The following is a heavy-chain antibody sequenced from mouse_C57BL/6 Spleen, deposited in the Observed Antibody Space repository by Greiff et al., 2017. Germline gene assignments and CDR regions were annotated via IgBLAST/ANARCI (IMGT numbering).Heavy chain of an antibody. CDR3: VRHRDYDYAMDY. CDR1: GFSFNTYA. V-gene: IGHV10-1*01. Sequence: EVMLVESGGGLVQPKGSLKLSCAASGFSFNTYAMNWVRQAPGKGLEWVARIRSKSNNYATYYADSVKDRFTISRDDSESMLYLQMNNLTTEDTAMYYCVRHRDYDYAMDYWGQGTSVTVSS. D-gene: IGHD2-4*01. CDR2: IRSKSNNYAT. J-gene: IGHJ4*01.